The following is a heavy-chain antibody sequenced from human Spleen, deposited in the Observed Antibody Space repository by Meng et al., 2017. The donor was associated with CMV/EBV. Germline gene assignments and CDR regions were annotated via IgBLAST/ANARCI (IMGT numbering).Heavy chain of an antibody. J-gene: IGHJ5*02. Sequence: ASVKVSCKPSGYTFSGYYLNWVRQAPGQGLEWMGWINPDSGGTNYAQKFQGRVTMARDTSIRVVYMELRSLRSDDTAVYYCATIAYCGGDCYQVHPLYDHWGQGTLVTVSS. CDR1: GYTFSGYY. V-gene: IGHV1-2*02. CDR2: INPDSGGT. D-gene: IGHD2-21*01. CDR3: ATIAYCGGDCYQVHPLYDH.